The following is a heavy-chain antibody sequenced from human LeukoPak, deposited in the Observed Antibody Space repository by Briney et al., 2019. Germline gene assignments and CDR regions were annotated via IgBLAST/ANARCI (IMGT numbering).Heavy chain of an antibody. J-gene: IGHJ4*02. CDR3: ARDDSGYCSGGSCYPY. CDR1: GITLSNYG. D-gene: IGHD2-15*01. Sequence: GGSLRLSCAVSGITLSNYGMSWVRQAPGKGLEWVAGISGSGGGTTYADSVKGRFTISRDNAKNSLYLQMNSLRAEDTAVYYCARDDSGYCSGGSCYPYWGQGTLVTVSS. V-gene: IGHV3-23*01. CDR2: ISGSGGGT.